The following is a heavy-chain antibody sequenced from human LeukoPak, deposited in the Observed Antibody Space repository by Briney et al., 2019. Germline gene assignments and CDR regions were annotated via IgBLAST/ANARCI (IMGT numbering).Heavy chain of an antibody. V-gene: IGHV4-59*02. CDR1: GFTVSSNY. CDR2: ISYSGST. D-gene: IGHD3-10*01. CDR3: ASTFPGTYEGLYYFDY. Sequence: PGGSLRLSCAASGFTVSSNYMNWIRQPPGKGLEWIGYISYSGSTHYNPSLRSRVTMSLDTSKNQFSLKLSSVTPADTAVYYCASTFPGTYEGLYYFDYWGQGTLVTVSS. J-gene: IGHJ4*02.